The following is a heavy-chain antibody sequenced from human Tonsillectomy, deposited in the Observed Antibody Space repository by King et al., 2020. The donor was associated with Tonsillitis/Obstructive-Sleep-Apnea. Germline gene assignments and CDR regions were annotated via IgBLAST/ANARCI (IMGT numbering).Heavy chain of an antibody. CDR3: ARGGIFESYGMDV. V-gene: IGHV4-59*08. D-gene: IGHD3-3*01. CDR2: IYYSGST. Sequence: QLQESGPGLVKPSETLSLTCTVSGGSISSYYRSWIRQPPGKGLEWIGYIYYSGSTNYNPSLKSRVTISVDTSKNQFSLKLSSVTAADTAVYYCARGGIFESYGMDVWGQGTTVTVSS. CDR1: GGSISSYY. J-gene: IGHJ6*02.